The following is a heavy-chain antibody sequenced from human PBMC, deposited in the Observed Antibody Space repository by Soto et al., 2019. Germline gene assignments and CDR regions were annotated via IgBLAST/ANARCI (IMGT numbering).Heavy chain of an antibody. CDR1: GFTFSSYG. D-gene: IGHD3-22*01. V-gene: IGHV3-30*18. Sequence: GGSLRLSCAASGFTFSSYGMHWVRQAPGKGLKWVAVISYDGSNKYYADSVKGRFTISRDNSKNTLYLQMNSLRAEDTAVYYCAKDSSGYYSGAFDIWGQGTMVTVSS. CDR3: AKDSSGYYSGAFDI. J-gene: IGHJ3*02. CDR2: ISYDGSNK.